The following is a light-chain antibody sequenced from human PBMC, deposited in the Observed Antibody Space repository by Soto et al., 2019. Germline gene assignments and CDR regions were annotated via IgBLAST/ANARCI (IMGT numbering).Light chain of an antibody. CDR2: DVT. J-gene: IGLJ2*01. CDR1: ISDIGGYNY. CDR3: SSYTNSGTPVL. V-gene: IGLV2-14*03. Sequence: QSALTQPASVSGSPGQSITISCTGTISDIGGYNYVSWYQQQPDKAPKLVIYDVTNRPSGVSNRFSGSKSGNTASLIISGLQAEDEGDYYCSSYTNSGTPVLFGGGTKLTVL.